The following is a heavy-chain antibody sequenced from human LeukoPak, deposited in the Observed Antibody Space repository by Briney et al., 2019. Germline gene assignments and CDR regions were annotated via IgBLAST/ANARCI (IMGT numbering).Heavy chain of an antibody. J-gene: IGHJ4*02. V-gene: IGHV1-2*02. D-gene: IGHD6-13*01. CDR2: INANSGGT. Sequence: GASVKVSCKASGHTFTGYYMHWVRQAPGQGLEWMGWINANSGGTNYAQKFQGRVTMTRDTSISTAYMELSRLRSDDTAVYYCAREAAAAGENYFDYWGQGTLVTVSS. CDR3: AREAAAAGENYFDY. CDR1: GHTFTGYY.